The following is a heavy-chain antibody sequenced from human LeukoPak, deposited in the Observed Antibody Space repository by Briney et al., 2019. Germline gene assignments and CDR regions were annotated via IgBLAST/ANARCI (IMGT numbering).Heavy chain of an antibody. CDR3: ARSIWFGESYYFDY. J-gene: IGHJ4*02. CDR2: IYYSGTT. D-gene: IGHD3-10*01. Sequence: SETLSLTCTVSGGSISSYYWSWIRQPPGKGLEWIGYIYYSGTTNYNPSLKSRVTMSIDTSKNQFSLNLSSVTAADTAVYYCARSIWFGESYYFDYWGQGTLVTVSS. CDR1: GGSISSYY. V-gene: IGHV4-59*01.